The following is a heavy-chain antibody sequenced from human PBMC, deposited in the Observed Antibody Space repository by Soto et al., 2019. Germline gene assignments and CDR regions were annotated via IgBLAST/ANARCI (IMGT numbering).Heavy chain of an antibody. V-gene: IGHV1-18*01. J-gene: IGHJ6*02. D-gene: IGHD3-22*01. CDR1: GYTFSSYG. Sequence: GASVKVSCKASGYTFSSYGISWVRQAPGQGLEWMGWISAYNEDTNYAQIFQGRVTMTTDTSTSTAYMELRSLRSEDTAVYYCARDSVTMIVVVPTGASGGMYVWG. CDR2: ISAYNEDT. CDR3: ARDSVTMIVVVPTGASGGMYV.